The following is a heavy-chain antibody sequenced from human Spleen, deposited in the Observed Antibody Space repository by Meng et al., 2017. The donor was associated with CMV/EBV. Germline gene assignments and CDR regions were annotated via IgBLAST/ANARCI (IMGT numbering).Heavy chain of an antibody. CDR2: INHSGST. J-gene: IGHJ3*02. V-gene: IGHV4-34*01. CDR3: ARAHHCSGGSCYLAFDI. Sequence: GSLRLSCAVYGGSFSGYYWSWIRQPPGKGLEWIGEINHSGSTNYNPSLKSRVTISVDTSENQFSLKLSSVTAADTALYYCARAHHCSGGSCYLAFDIWGQGTMVTVSS. CDR1: GGSFSGYY. D-gene: IGHD2-15*01.